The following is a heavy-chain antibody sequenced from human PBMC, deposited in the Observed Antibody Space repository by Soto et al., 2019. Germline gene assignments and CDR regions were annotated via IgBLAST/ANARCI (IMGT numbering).Heavy chain of an antibody. Sequence: ETLSLTRTTHDGSFTGYYWNWTRPPPGKGLEWIGEINHSGSTNYNPSLKSRVTISVDTSKNQFSLKLSSVTAADTAVYYCARRTRRGAYYYYGMDVWGQGTTVTVSS. CDR1: DGSFTGYY. CDR3: ARRTRRGAYYYYGMDV. CDR2: INHSGST. V-gene: IGHV4-34*01. J-gene: IGHJ6*02. D-gene: IGHD3-16*01.